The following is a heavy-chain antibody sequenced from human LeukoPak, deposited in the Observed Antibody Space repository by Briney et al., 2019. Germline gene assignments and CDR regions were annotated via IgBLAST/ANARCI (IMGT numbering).Heavy chain of an antibody. D-gene: IGHD3-16*01. CDR2: INHSGRT. J-gene: IGHJ4*02. Sequence: SETLSLTCAVYGGSFSGYYWSWIRQPPGKGLEWIGEINHSGRTIYHPSLTSRVTISVDTSKNQFSLKLNSVTAADTAMYYCARDIGGPGYWGQGTLVTVSS. CDR3: ARDIGGPGY. V-gene: IGHV4-34*01. CDR1: GGSFSGYY.